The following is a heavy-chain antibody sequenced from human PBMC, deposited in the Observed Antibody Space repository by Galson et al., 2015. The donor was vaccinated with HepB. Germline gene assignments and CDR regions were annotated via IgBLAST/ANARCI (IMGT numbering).Heavy chain of an antibody. Sequence: SVKVSCKASGYTFSSYSITWVRQAPGQGLEWVGWISPHNRYTNYAQKFQGRVTMTTDTSTTTAYMELRRLRSDDTAVYYCARGALVVAVGATQNNWFDPWGRGTLVTVSS. V-gene: IGHV1-18*01. CDR3: ARGALVVAVGATQNNWFDP. D-gene: IGHD2-15*01. CDR2: ISPHNRYT. CDR1: GYTFSSYS. J-gene: IGHJ5*02.